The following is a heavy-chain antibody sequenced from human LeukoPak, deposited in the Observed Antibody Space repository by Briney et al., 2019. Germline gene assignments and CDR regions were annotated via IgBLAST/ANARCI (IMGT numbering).Heavy chain of an antibody. CDR1: GGSISSYY. CDR3: ARVGYSGYGYYFDN. Sequence: SETLSDTCTVSGGSISSYYWSWIRQPPGKGLEWIGYIYYSGSTNYNPSLKSRVTLSVDTSKSQFSLKLSSVTAADTAVYYCARVGYSGYGYYFDNCGQGTLVTVSS. J-gene: IGHJ4*02. D-gene: IGHD5-12*01. CDR2: IYYSGST. V-gene: IGHV4-59*01.